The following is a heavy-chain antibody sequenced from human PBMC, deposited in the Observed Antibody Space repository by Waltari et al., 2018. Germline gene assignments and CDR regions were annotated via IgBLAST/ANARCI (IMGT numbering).Heavy chain of an antibody. J-gene: IGHJ6*02. CDR1: GGSFSGYY. CDR2: INHSGST. V-gene: IGHV4-34*01. Sequence: QVQLQQWGAGLLKPSETLSLTCAVYGGSFSGYYWSWIRQPPGKGLGWIGEINHSGSTNYNPSLKSRVTISVDTAKNQFSLKLSSVTAADTAVYYCARGTYCSSTSCYVYYYYYYGMDVWGQGTTVTVSS. CDR3: ARGTYCSSTSCYVYYYYYYGMDV. D-gene: IGHD2-2*01.